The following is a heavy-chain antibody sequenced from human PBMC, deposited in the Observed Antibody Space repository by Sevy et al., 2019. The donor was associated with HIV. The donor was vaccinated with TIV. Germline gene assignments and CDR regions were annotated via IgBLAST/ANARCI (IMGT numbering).Heavy chain of an antibody. V-gene: IGHV1-2*02. CDR3: ASQLIRWVAATPRDY. CDR1: GYTFTGYY. D-gene: IGHD2-15*01. Sequence: ASVKVSCKASGYTFTGYYMHWVRQAPGQGLEWMGWINPNSGGTNYAQKFQGRVTMTRDTSISTAYMELSRLRSDDTAVYYCASQLIRWVAATPRDYWGQGTLVTVSS. CDR2: INPNSGGT. J-gene: IGHJ4*02.